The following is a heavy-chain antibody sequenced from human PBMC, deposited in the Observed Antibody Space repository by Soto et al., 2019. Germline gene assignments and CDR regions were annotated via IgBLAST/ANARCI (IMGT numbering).Heavy chain of an antibody. V-gene: IGHV3-48*02. D-gene: IGHD6-6*01. CDR2: ISSSSSTI. J-gene: IGHJ6*02. CDR1: GFTFSSYA. CDR3: ARGALEQLVHYYYYGMDV. Sequence: VQLVESGGGVVQPGRSLRLSCAASGFTFSSYAMHWVRQAPGKGLEWVSYISSSSSTIYYADSVKGRFTISRDNAKNSLYLQMNSLRDEDTAVYYCARGALEQLVHYYYYGMDVWGQGTTVTVSS.